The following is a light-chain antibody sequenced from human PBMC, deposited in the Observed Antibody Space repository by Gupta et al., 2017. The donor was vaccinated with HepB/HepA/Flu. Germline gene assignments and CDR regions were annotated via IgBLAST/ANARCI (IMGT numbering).Light chain of an antibody. CDR2: DAS. J-gene: IGKJ1*01. CDR3: QQRSHSWT. Sequence: EVLLTHSPATLSLSPGERATLSCRASQSVGSYFAWYQQSPGRAPRLLCYDASKRAAGIPGRFSGSGSGTDFTLTISSLEHEDFAVYYWQQRSHSWTCGQGTKVEIK. CDR1: QSVGSY. V-gene: IGKV3-11*01.